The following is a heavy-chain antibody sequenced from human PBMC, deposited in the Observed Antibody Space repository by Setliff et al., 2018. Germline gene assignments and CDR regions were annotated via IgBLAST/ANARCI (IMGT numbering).Heavy chain of an antibody. CDR3: ARRVYYYGSGSGPGMDV. J-gene: IGHJ6*02. V-gene: IGHV1-18*01. CDR2: ISAYNGNT. D-gene: IGHD3-10*01. Sequence: ASVKVSCKASGYTFTSYGISWVRQAPGQGLEWMGWISAYNGNTNYAQKLQGRVTMTTDTSTSTAYMELRSLRSDDTAVYYCARRVYYYGSGSGPGMDVWGQGTTVTVSS. CDR1: GYTFTSYG.